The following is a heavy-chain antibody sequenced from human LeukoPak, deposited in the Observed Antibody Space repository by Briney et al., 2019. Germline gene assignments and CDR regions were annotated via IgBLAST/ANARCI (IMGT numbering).Heavy chain of an antibody. V-gene: IGHV3-73*01. CDR1: GFTFSGSA. CDR2: IRSKANSYAT. CDR3: TRLFGVDY. J-gene: IGHJ4*02. D-gene: IGHD3-10*02. Sequence: GGSLKLSCAASGFTFSGSAMHWVRQASGKGLEWVGRIRSKANSYATAYAASVKGRFTISRDDSKNTAYLQMNSLKAEDTAVYYCTRLFGVDYWGQGTLVTVSS.